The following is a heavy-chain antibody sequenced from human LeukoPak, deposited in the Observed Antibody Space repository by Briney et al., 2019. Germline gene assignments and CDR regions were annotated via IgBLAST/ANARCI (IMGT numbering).Heavy chain of an antibody. CDR2: IYYSGST. V-gene: IGHV4-30-4*08. J-gene: IGHJ5*02. Sequence: SETLSLTCTVSGGSISSGDYYWSWIRQPPGKGLEWIGYIYYSGSTYYNPSLKSRVTISVDTSKNQFSLKLSSVTAADTAVYYCAREGYDFWSGYPNWFGLWGQGTLVTVSS. D-gene: IGHD3-3*01. CDR1: GGSISSGDYY. CDR3: AREGYDFWSGYPNWFGL.